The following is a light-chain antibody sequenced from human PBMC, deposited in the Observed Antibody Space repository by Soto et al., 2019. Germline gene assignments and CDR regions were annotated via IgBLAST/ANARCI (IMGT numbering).Light chain of an antibody. V-gene: IGKV3-20*01. CDR1: QSVSSSY. Sequence: EIVLTQSPGTLSLSPGERATLSCRASQSVSSSYLAWYQQKPGQAPRLLIYGASSRATGIPDRFSGSGSGTAFTLTISRLEPEDFAVYYCQHYGLPITFGQRTRLQIK. CDR2: GAS. CDR3: QHYGLPIT. J-gene: IGKJ5*01.